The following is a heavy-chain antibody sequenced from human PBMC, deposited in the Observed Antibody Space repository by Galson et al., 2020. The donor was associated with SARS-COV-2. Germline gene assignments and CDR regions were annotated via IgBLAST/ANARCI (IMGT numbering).Heavy chain of an antibody. Sequence: ASVKVSCKASGYTFSYYYMHWVRQAPGQGLEWMGIINPGGGSTSYAQNFQGRVTMTRDTSTSTVYMELSSLRSEDTAVYYCAGNYDSSGYYSFDYWGQGTLVTVSS. J-gene: IGHJ4*02. CDR1: GYTFSYYY. D-gene: IGHD3-22*01. CDR2: INPGGGST. V-gene: IGHV1-46*01. CDR3: AGNYDSSGYYSFDY.